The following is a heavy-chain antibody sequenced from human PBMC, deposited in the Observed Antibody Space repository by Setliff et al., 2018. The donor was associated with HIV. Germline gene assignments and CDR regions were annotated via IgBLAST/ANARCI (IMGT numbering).Heavy chain of an antibody. Sequence: GGSLRLSCTASGFTFRYFTMSWVRQAPGKGLEWLGFIRSTAYSGTTQYAASVKGRFTISRDNSKSIAYLQMNTLRSDDTAVYYCARGKSGFETTGIDYGMDLWGQGTTVTVSS. CDR2: IRSTAYSGTT. D-gene: IGHD1-1*01. CDR1: GFTFRYFT. CDR3: ARGKSGFETTGIDYGMDL. J-gene: IGHJ6*02. V-gene: IGHV3-49*04.